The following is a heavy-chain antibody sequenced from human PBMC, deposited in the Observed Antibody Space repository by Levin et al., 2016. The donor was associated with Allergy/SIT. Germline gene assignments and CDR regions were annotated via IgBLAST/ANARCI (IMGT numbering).Heavy chain of an antibody. CDR2: ISFSSTYI. V-gene: IGHV3-21*01. Sequence: GESLKISCTASEFTFSSYEMNWVRQAPGKGLEWVSSISFSSTYIHYADSVEGRFTISRDNDDNSVYLQMNSLRGEDTAVYYCARHRLSGPGRLDTFDVWGQGTMVTVSS. CDR3: ARHRLSGPGRLDTFDV. D-gene: IGHD1-26*01. CDR1: EFTFSSYE. J-gene: IGHJ3*01.